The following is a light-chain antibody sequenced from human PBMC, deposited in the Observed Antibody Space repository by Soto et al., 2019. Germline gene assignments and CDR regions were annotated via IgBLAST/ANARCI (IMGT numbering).Light chain of an antibody. Sequence: DIQITQSPSTLSASIGDRVIITCRASQSISSWLAWYQQKPGKAPKLLIYDASSLESGVPSRFSGVGSGTDFTLTISSLQPDDFATYYCQQYNSPITFGQGTRLEIK. CDR2: DAS. V-gene: IGKV1-5*01. CDR1: QSISSW. CDR3: QQYNSPIT. J-gene: IGKJ5*01.